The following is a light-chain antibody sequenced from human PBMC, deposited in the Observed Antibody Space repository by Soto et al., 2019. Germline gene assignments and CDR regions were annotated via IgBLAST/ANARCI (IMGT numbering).Light chain of an antibody. V-gene: IGKV3-20*01. Sequence: EIVLTQSPGTLSLSPGERATLFCRASQSVSINYLAWYQQKPGEAPGLLIIGASSRATGIPDRISGSGSGTAFSPTISRLEHEDFAVYYCHQYGTPPWTFGEGTKVDI. J-gene: IGKJ1*01. CDR1: QSVSINY. CDR2: GAS. CDR3: HQYGTPPWT.